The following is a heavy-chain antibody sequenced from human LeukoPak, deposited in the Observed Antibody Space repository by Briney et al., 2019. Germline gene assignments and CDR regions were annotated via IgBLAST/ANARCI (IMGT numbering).Heavy chain of an antibody. D-gene: IGHD2-2*01. CDR1: GFTFSSYA. V-gene: IGHV3-23*01. J-gene: IGHJ4*02. CDR3: AKDLSYALDY. Sequence: GESLRLSCAASGFTFSSYAMSWVRQAPGKGLEWVSAITGSGDRTYYADSVKGRFTISRDNSKNTLFLQMNSLRAEDTAVYYCAKDLSYALDYWGQGTLVTVSS. CDR2: ITGSGDRT.